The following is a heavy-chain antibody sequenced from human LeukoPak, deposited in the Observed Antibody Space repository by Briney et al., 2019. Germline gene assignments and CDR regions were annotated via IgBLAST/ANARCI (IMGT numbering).Heavy chain of an antibody. V-gene: IGHV3-48*03. Sequence: GGSLRLSCAASGFTFSSYEMNWVRQAPGKGQEWVSYISSSGSTIYYADSVKGRFTISRDNAKNSLYLQMNSLRAEDTAVYYCARVGPERDDYWGQGTLVTVSS. CDR3: ARVGPERDDY. CDR1: GFTFSSYE. J-gene: IGHJ4*02. CDR2: ISSSGSTI. D-gene: IGHD1-1*01.